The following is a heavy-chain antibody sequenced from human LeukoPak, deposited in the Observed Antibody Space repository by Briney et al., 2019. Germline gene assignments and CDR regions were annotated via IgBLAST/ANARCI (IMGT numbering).Heavy chain of an antibody. CDR2: ISSSSSTI. V-gene: IGHV3-48*04. D-gene: IGHD3-22*01. CDR3: ARDTGRYYYDSRNFDI. CDR1: GFTFSSYS. J-gene: IGHJ3*02. Sequence: GGSLRLSCAASGFTFSSYSMNWVRQAPGKGLEWVSYISSSSSTIYYADSVKGRFTISRDNAKNSLYLQMNSLRAEDTAVYYCARDTGRYYYDSRNFDIWGQGTMVTVSS.